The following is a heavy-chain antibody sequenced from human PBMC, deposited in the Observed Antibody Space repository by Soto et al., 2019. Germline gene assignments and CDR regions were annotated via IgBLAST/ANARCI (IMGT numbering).Heavy chain of an antibody. CDR1: GGSIGGSNYF. J-gene: IGHJ6*02. D-gene: IGHD3-10*01. Sequence: PSETLSLTCTVSGGSIGGSNYFWGWIRQSPGTGLEWLGTIYSSGSTYYNPSLKSRITMSLDTSKNQFSLNLGSVTAADTAVYYCTRRRFGVRGVNTMDLWGPGTTVTVSS. CDR3: TRRRFGVRGVNTMDL. V-gene: IGHV4-39*01. CDR2: IYSSGST.